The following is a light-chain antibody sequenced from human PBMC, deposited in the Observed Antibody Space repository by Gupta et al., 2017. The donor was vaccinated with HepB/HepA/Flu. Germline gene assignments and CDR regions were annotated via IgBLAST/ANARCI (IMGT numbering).Light chain of an antibody. J-gene: IGLJ3*02. V-gene: IGLV7-43*01. CDR3: QLHSGRTQIWV. CDR2: STS. CDR1: TGGVTSDYY. Sequence: QIVVTQEPSLTVSPGETVTLTCASSTGGVTSDYYPNWFQQKHGQAHRALIHSTSYKPSGTPARGACSLFGGKDERYLXVXQPEEEXDDDCQLHSGRTQIWVFGGGTKLTV.